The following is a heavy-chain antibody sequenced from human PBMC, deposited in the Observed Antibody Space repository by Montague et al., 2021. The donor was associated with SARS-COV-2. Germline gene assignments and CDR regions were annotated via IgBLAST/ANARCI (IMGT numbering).Heavy chain of an antibody. CDR2: INHSGST. D-gene: IGHD4-17*01. CDR1: GGSFSGYY. Sequence: SETLSLTCAVYGGSFSGYYWSWIRQPPGKGLEWIGEINHSGSTNYNPSLKSRVTISVDTSKNQFSLKLSSVTAADTAVYYCARGKTVTKFYYYYYGMDVWGRGTTVTVSS. V-gene: IGHV4-34*01. CDR3: ARGKTVTKFYYYYYGMDV. J-gene: IGHJ6*02.